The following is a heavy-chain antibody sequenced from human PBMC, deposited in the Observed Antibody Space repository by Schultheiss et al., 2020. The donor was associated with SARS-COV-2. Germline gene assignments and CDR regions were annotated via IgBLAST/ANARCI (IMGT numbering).Heavy chain of an antibody. J-gene: IGHJ4*02. CDR3: ARSQSYYDSSGYYDY. Sequence: GESLKISCAASGFTLSSYSMNWVRQAPGKGLEWVSSISSSGSHTQYAESVKGRFSISRDNAKNSLYLQMNSLRAEDTAVYYCARSQSYYDSSGYYDYWGQGTLVTGSS. D-gene: IGHD3-22*01. CDR1: GFTLSSYS. V-gene: IGHV3-21*01. CDR2: ISSSGSHT.